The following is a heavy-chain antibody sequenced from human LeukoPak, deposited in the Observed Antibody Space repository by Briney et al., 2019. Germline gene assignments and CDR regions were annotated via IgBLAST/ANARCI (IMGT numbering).Heavy chain of an antibody. J-gene: IGHJ4*02. V-gene: IGHV3-15*01. CDR2: IKSETDGGTT. Sequence: PGGSLRLSYAASGFTFRNAWMTWVRQAPGQGLELVGRIKSETDGGTTDYAAPVKVRFTISRDDSKNTLYLQMNSLKTEDTALYYCTTTYNYDSSGSIVDYWGQGTLVTVSS. CDR3: TTTYNYDSSGSIVDY. CDR1: GFTFRNAW. D-gene: IGHD3-22*01.